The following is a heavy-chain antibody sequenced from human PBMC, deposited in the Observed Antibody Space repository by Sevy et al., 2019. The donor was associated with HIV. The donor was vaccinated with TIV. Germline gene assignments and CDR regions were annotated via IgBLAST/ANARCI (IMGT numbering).Heavy chain of an antibody. D-gene: IGHD3-10*01. CDR1: GFTFSSYW. CDR2: IKQDGSEK. CDR3: ARGGRLNNWFDP. V-gene: IGHV3-7*01. J-gene: IGHJ5*02. Sequence: GGSLRLSCAASGFTFSSYWMSWVRQAPGKGLEWVANIKQDGSEKYYGDSVKGRFTISRDNAKNTLYLQMNSLRAEDTAVYYCARGGRLNNWFDPWGQGTLVTVSS.